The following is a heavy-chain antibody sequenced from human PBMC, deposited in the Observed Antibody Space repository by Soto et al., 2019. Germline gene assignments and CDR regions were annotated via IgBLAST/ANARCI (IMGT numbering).Heavy chain of an antibody. Sequence: LRLSCAASGFTFSTYAMTWVRQAPGKGLEWVSLISNSGDGTYYADSVKGRFTISRDNSQRTLNLQMNSLRAEDTAVYYCAKNGDFWSWGMDVWGQGTTVTVSS. D-gene: IGHD3-3*01. CDR3: AKNGDFWSWGMDV. J-gene: IGHJ6*02. CDR1: GFTFSTYA. CDR2: ISNSGDGT. V-gene: IGHV3-23*01.